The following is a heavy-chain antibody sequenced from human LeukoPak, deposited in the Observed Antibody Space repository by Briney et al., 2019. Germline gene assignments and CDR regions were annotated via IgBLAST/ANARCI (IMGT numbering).Heavy chain of an antibody. V-gene: IGHV3-30*02. D-gene: IGHD3-10*01. CDR3: ARDRGAYYYGSVLDY. Sequence: PGGSLRLSCAASGFTFSTYGMHWVRQAPGTGLEWVSFIRSDANKKYYADSVKGRFAISRDTSKNTLYLQMNSLNAEDTAVYYCARDRGAYYYGSVLDYWGLGTLVTVSS. J-gene: IGHJ4*02. CDR1: GFTFSTYG. CDR2: IRSDANKK.